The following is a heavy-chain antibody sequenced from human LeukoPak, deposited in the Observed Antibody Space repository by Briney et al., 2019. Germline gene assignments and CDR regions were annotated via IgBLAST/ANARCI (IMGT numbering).Heavy chain of an antibody. Sequence: GGSLRLSCAASGFTFSSYEMNWVRQAPGKGLEWVSYISSSGSTIYYADSVKGRFTISRDNAKNSLYLQMNSLRAEDTAVYYCARVSWLVRTFDIWGQGTMVTVSS. CDR2: ISSSGSTI. D-gene: IGHD6-19*01. V-gene: IGHV3-48*03. J-gene: IGHJ3*02. CDR1: GFTFSSYE. CDR3: ARVSWLVRTFDI.